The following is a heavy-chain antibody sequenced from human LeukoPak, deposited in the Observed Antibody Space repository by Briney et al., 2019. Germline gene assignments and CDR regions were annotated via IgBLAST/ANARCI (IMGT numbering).Heavy chain of an antibody. V-gene: IGHV4-59*08. CDR2: IYYSGST. CDR3: ARQAGRIAGRPADWFDP. CDR1: GGSISSYY. J-gene: IGHJ5*02. D-gene: IGHD6-6*01. Sequence: SETLSLTCTVSGGSISSYYWNWIRQPPGKGLEWIGYIYYSGSTKYNPSLKSRVTISVDTSKNQFSLKLSSVTAADTAVYYCARQAGRIAGRPADWFDPWGQGTLVTVSS.